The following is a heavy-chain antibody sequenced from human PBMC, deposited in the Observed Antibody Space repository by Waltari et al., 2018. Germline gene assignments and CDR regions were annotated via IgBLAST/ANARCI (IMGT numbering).Heavy chain of an antibody. CDR2: IYGGGST. CDR3: AREFRGTAAAGYFDY. J-gene: IGHJ4*02. Sequence: EVQLVESGGGLIQPGGSLRLSCAASGFTVSSNYMSWVRQAPGEGVEWFSFIYGGGSTDDSDSVKGRFTIARDNAKNTLYLQMNSLRAEDTAVYYCAREFRGTAAAGYFDYWGQGTLVTFSS. V-gene: IGHV3-53*01. D-gene: IGHD6-13*01. CDR1: GFTVSSNY.